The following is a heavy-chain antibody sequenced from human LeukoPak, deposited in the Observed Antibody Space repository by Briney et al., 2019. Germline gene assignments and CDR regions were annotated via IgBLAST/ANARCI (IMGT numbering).Heavy chain of an antibody. CDR3: ASFTRAPRGPYGSGSYYGDY. D-gene: IGHD3-10*01. Sequence: GASVKVSCKASGYTFTSYDINWVRQATGQGLEWMGWMNPNSGNTGYAQKFQGRVTMTRNTSISTAYMELSSLRSEDTAVYYCASFTRAPRGPYGSGSYYGDYWGQGTLVTVSS. V-gene: IGHV1-8*01. CDR2: MNPNSGNT. CDR1: GYTFTSYD. J-gene: IGHJ4*02.